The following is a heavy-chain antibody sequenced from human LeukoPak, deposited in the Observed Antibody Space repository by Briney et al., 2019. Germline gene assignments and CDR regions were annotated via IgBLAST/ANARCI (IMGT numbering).Heavy chain of an antibody. J-gene: IGHJ5*02. Sequence: ASVKVSCKASGYTFTSCASSWVRQAPGQGLDWMGWISAYNGNTNYAQKLQGRVTMTTDTSTSTAYMELSSLRSEDTAVYYCARDARHRYCSSSSCYRGWLDPWGQGTPVTVSS. V-gene: IGHV1-18*01. CDR2: ISAYNGNT. CDR1: GYTFTSCA. CDR3: ARDARHRYCSSSSCYRGWLDP. D-gene: IGHD2-2*01.